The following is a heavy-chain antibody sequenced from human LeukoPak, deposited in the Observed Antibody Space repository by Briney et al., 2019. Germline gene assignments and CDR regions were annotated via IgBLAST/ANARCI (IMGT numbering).Heavy chain of an antibody. Sequence: SETLSLTCTVSGGSISSSNYYWGWIRQPPGKGLEWIGSIYYSGSTYYNPSLKSRVTISVDTSKNQFSLKLSSVTAADTSVYYCARLTVAGTRRYYYYGMDVWGQGTTVTVSS. J-gene: IGHJ6*02. CDR2: IYYSGST. CDR3: ARLTVAGTRRYYYYGMDV. D-gene: IGHD6-19*01. V-gene: IGHV4-39*01. CDR1: GGSISSSNYY.